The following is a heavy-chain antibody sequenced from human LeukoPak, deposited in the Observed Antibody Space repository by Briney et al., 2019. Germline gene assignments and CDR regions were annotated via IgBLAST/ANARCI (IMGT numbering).Heavy chain of an antibody. Sequence: PSETLSLTCTVSGGSISSYYWSWIRQPPGKGLEWIGYIYYSGSTNYNPSLKSRVTISVDTSKNQFSLKLSSVTAAGTAVYYCARDRFTIFGVVREGHWFDPWGQGTLVTVSS. V-gene: IGHV4-59*01. CDR2: IYYSGST. J-gene: IGHJ5*02. CDR3: ARDRFTIFGVVREGHWFDP. D-gene: IGHD3-3*01. CDR1: GGSISSYY.